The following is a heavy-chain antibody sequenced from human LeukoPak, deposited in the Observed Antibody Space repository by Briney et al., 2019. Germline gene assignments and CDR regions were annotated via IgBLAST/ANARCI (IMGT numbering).Heavy chain of an antibody. D-gene: IGHD6-19*01. V-gene: IGHV4-34*01. Sequence: SETLSLTCAVYGGSFSGYYWSWIRQPPGKGLEWIGKINHSGSTNYNPSLKSRVTISVDTSKNQFSLKLSSVTAADTAVYYCARGLEQWLVSLGYWGQGTLVTVSS. CDR1: GGSFSGYY. CDR2: INHSGST. CDR3: ARGLEQWLVSLGY. J-gene: IGHJ4*02.